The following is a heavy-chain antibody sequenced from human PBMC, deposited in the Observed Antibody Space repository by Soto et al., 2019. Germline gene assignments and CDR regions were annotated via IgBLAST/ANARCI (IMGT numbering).Heavy chain of an antibody. CDR2: INHSGTT. CDR3: ARSTVTTYYFDY. J-gene: IGHJ4*02. D-gene: IGHD4-4*01. Sequence: WTWLRQSPGKGLEWIGEINHSGTTNYNPSLKSRVTISVDTSKNQFSLKLSSMTAADTAVYYCARSTVTTYYFDYWGQGTLVTVSS. V-gene: IGHV4-34*01.